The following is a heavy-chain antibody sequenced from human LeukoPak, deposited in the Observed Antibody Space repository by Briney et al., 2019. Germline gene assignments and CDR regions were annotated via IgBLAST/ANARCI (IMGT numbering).Heavy chain of an antibody. V-gene: IGHV5-51*01. J-gene: IGHJ4*02. Sequence: GESLKIPCKGSGYSFTSYWIGWVRQIPGKGLEWMVIIYPGDSDTRYSPSFQGQVTISADKSISTAYLQWSSLKASDTAMYYCARRGYSYGYDYWGQGTLVTVSS. CDR3: ARRGYSYGYDY. CDR1: GYSFTSYW. D-gene: IGHD5-18*01. CDR2: IYPGDSDT.